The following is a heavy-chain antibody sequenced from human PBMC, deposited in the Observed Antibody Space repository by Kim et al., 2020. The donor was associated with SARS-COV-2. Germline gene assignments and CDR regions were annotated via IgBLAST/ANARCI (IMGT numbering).Heavy chain of an antibody. V-gene: IGHV3-33*01. CDR1: GFTFSGYG. CDR2: IWYDGSKE. CDR3: ARDGDTNSQYSQLDC. Sequence: GGSLRLSCATSGFTFSGYGMHWVRQAPGKGLEWVAVIWYDGSKEYYPDFVKGRFTISRDDSKNTLYLQMNNLRAEDTAVYYCARDGDTNSQYSQLDCWG. J-gene: IGHJ4*01. D-gene: IGHD2-21*02.